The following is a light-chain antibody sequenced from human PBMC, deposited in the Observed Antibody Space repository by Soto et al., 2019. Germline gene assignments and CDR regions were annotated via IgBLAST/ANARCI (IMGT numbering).Light chain of an antibody. CDR3: ATWEGSLRGEV. CDR2: DNN. CDR1: SSNIGNNY. J-gene: IGLJ2*01. V-gene: IGLV1-51*01. Sequence: QAVLTQSPSVSAAPGQKVTISCSGSSSNIGNNYVSWYQQLPGTAPKLLIYDNNKRPSGIPDRFSGSKSGTSGTLDTTGPQSGEGADYYGATWEGSLRGEVFGGGTKLPVL.